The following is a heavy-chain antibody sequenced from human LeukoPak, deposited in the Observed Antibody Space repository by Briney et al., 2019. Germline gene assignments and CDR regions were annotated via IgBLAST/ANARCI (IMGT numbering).Heavy chain of an antibody. CDR1: GFTFSSYS. CDR2: ISSSSGYI. CDR3: ARDGAGDAFDI. V-gene: IGHV3-21*01. J-gene: IGHJ3*02. Sequence: PGGSLRLSCAASGFTFSSYSMNWVRQAPGKGLEWVSSISSSSGYIYYADSVKGRFTISRDNAKNSLYLQMNSLRAEDTAVYYCARDGAGDAFDIWGQGTMVTVSS. D-gene: IGHD6-19*01.